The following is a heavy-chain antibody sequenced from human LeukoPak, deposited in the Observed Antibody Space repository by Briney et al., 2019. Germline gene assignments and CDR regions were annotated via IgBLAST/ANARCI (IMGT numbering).Heavy chain of an antibody. D-gene: IGHD3-10*01. CDR3: ARGDITMVRGEDYFDY. J-gene: IGHJ4*02. CDR2: ISSSSSYI. V-gene: IGHV3-21*01. Sequence: GGSLRLSCAASGFTFSSYSMNWVRQAPGKGLEWVSSISSSSSYIYYADSVKGRFTISRDNTKNSLYMQMNSLRAEDTAVYYCARGDITMVRGEDYFDYWGQGTLVTVSS. CDR1: GFTFSSYS.